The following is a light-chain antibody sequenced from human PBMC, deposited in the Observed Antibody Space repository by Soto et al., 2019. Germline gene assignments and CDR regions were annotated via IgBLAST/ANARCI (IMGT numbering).Light chain of an antibody. CDR2: KAS. J-gene: IGKJ4*01. CDR1: QSITTW. CDR3: QLYNSYALA. V-gene: IGKV1-5*03. Sequence: DIQMTQSPSTLSASVGDSVTITCRASQSITTWLAWYHQKPGKAPKLMIQKASTLESGVPSRFSGSGFGTDFTLTINSLQPDDFATYYCQLYNSYALAFGGGTKVEI.